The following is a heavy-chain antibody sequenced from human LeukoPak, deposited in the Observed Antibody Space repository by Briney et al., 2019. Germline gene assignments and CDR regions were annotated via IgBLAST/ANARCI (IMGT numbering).Heavy chain of an antibody. CDR3: ARDKAGTMVRGVINGMDV. V-gene: IGHV4-38-2*02. J-gene: IGHJ6*02. D-gene: IGHD3-10*01. CDR2: IFHSGST. Sequence: SETLSLTCTVSGGSTSGYHWNWIRQSPGKGLEWIGSIFHSGSTYYNPSLKSRVTMSVDTSKSQFSLRLRSVTAADTAVYYCARDKAGTMVRGVINGMDVWGQGTTVTVSS. CDR1: GGSTSGYH.